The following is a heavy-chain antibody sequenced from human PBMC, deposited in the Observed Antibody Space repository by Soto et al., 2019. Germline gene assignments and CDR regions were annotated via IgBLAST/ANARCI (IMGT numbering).Heavy chain of an antibody. CDR2: IYYSGST. J-gene: IGHJ4*02. Sequence: QVQLQESGPGLVKPSETLSLTCTVSGCSISSYYWSWIRQPPGKGLEWIGYIYYSGSTNYNPSLKSRVTISVDTSKNQFSLKLSSVTAADTAVYYCARDPLGYSSSWYYFDYWGQGTLVTVSS. V-gene: IGHV4-59*01. CDR3: ARDPLGYSSSWYYFDY. D-gene: IGHD6-13*01. CDR1: GCSISSYY.